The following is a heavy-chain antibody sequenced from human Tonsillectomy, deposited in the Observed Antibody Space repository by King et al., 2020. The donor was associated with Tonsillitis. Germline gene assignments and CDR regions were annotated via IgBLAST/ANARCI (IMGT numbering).Heavy chain of an antibody. Sequence: VQLVESGGGLVQPGGSLRLSCAASGFTVSSNYMSWVRQAPGKELEWVSVIYSGGSTYYADSVKGRFTISRHNSKNTLYLQMNSLRAEDTAVYYCARTGYCSSTSCPFPWFDPWGQGTLVTVSS. V-gene: IGHV3-53*04. D-gene: IGHD2-2*01. CDR2: IYSGGST. CDR3: ARTGYCSSTSCPFPWFDP. CDR1: GFTVSSNY. J-gene: IGHJ5*02.